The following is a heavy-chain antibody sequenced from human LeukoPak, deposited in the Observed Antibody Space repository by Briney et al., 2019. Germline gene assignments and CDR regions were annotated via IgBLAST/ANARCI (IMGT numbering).Heavy chain of an antibody. D-gene: IGHD3-3*01. J-gene: IGHJ4*02. CDR2: ISGSGGST. CDR1: GFTFSSYA. CDR3: AKSDYDFWSGYYRYYFDY. V-gene: IGHV3-23*01. Sequence: GGSLRLSCAASGFTFSSYAMSWVRQAPGKGLEWVSAISGSGGSTYYADSVKGRFTISRDNSKNTLYLQMNSLRAEDTAVYYCAKSDYDFWSGYYRYYFDYWGQGTLVTVSS.